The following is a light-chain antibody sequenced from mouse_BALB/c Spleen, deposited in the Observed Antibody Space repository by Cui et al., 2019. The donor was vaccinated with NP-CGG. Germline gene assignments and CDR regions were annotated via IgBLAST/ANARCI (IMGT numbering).Light chain of an antibody. CDR1: TGAVTTSNY. CDR3: ALWYSNHWV. V-gene: IGLV1*01. J-gene: IGLJ1*01. Sequence: QAVVTPESALTTSPGETVTLTCRSSTGAVTTSNYANWVQEKPDHLFTGLIGGTNNRAPGVPARFSGSLIGDKAALTITGALTEDEAIYFCALWYSNHWVFGGGTKLTVL. CDR2: GTN.